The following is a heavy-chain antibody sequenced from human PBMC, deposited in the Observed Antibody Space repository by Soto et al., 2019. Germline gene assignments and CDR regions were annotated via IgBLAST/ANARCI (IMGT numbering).Heavy chain of an antibody. V-gene: IGHV4-34*01. J-gene: IGHJ5*02. Sequence: SESLSLTCAVYGGSFSGYYWSWIRQPPGKGLEWIGEINHSGSTNYNPSLKSRVTISVDTSKNQFSLKLSSVTAADTAVYYCARDRIAYYDLWRGLKKLDPWGQGTLITVSS. CDR1: GGSFSGYY. CDR3: ARDRIAYYDLWRGLKKLDP. CDR2: INHSGST. D-gene: IGHD3-3*01.